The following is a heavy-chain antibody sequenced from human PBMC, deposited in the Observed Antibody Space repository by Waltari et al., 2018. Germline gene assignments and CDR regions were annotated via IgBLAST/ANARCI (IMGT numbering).Heavy chain of an antibody. Sequence: QVQLVQSGAEVKKHGHSVRFSCKASGVPLSSYTTSRGGQAPGQRLEWKGRIIPILGLAHYAQKFQCRVTITEDKSPRTAYMELSSLRSEDTAVCYCASPGQASAFDIWGQGTMVTVSS. CDR1: GVPLSSYT. CDR3: ASPGQASAFDI. D-gene: IGHD2-2*01. J-gene: IGHJ3*02. V-gene: IGHV1-69*02. CDR2: IIPILGLA.